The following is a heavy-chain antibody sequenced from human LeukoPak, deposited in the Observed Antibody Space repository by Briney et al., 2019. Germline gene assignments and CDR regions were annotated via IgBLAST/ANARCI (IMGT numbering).Heavy chain of an antibody. J-gene: IGHJ4*02. V-gene: IGHV4-39*07. CDR2: IFYSGST. CDR3: ASEISGYFDY. CDR1: SGSISTSNYY. D-gene: IGHD1-26*01. Sequence: SETLSLTCTVSSGSISTSNYYWGWVRQPPGKALEWIGNIFYSGSTYYSPSLKSRVTISVDTSKNQFSLKLSSVTAADTAVYYCASEISGYFDYWGQGTLVTVSS.